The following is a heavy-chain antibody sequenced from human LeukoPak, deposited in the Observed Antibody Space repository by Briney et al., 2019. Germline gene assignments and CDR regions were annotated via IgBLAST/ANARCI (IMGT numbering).Heavy chain of an antibody. CDR2: ISAYNGNT. Sequence: ASVKVSCKASGYTFIRYGISWVRQAPGQGLEWMGWISAYNGNTNYAQKLQGRVIMTTDTSTSTAYMELRSLRSDDTAVYYCARQIDVYDDSSVSQGFDYWGQGTLVTVSS. V-gene: IGHV1-18*01. CDR1: GYTFIRYG. J-gene: IGHJ4*02. D-gene: IGHD3-22*01. CDR3: ARQIDVYDDSSVSQGFDY.